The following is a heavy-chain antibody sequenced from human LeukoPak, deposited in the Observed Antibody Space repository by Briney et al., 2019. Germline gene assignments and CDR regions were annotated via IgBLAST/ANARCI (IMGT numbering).Heavy chain of an antibody. CDR3: ARGPTISETGYFDY. CDR2: VYHTGST. Sequence: WETLSLTCSVSGASITSYYWTWIRQFPGKGLEWIGYVYHTGSTNYNPSLRSRVTISIDTSKNQFSLKVTSLTAADTAVYYCARGPTISETGYFDYWGQGTLVTVSS. V-gene: IGHV4-59*12. CDR1: GASITSYY. D-gene: IGHD1-1*01. J-gene: IGHJ4*03.